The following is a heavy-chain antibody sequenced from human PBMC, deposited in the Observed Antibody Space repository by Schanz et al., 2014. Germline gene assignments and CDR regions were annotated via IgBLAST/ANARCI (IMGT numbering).Heavy chain of an antibody. V-gene: IGHV3-23*04. CDR2: FDAHDGRA. Sequence: EVQLVESGGTLVRPGGSLRLSCTASGFGFSSYSMNWVRQAPGKGLEWVSGFDAHDGRAYYADSAKGRFTISRDNSKSTLYVEMNSLRVEDTAVYYCAKTLFPGGTQTFGNWGRGTLVTVSS. CDR3: AKTLFPGGTQTFGN. CDR1: GFGFSSYS. J-gene: IGHJ4*02. D-gene: IGHD2-8*02.